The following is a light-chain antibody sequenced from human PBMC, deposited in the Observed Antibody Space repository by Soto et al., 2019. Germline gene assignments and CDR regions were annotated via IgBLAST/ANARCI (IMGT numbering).Light chain of an antibody. J-gene: IGKJ4*01. Sequence: IVLTQSPGTLSLSPGERATLSCRASQSVTSSYLAWYQQKPGQAPRLLIYGASIRATGIPDRFSGSGSGTDFTVTIDGLEPEDFAMYYCQQYGSSPLTFGGGTNVDIK. CDR2: GAS. V-gene: IGKV3-20*01. CDR3: QQYGSSPLT. CDR1: QSVTSSY.